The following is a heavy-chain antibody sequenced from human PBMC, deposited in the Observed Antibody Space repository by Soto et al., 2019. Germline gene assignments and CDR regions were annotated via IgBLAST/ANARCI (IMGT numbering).Heavy chain of an antibody. CDR3: AGDIGIGWYYFDY. D-gene: IGHD6-19*01. J-gene: IGHJ4*02. Sequence: PGGSLRLSCAASGFTFSSYSMNWVRQAPGKGLEWVSYITPSSDTIYYADSVKCRFTISRDNGKNSLYLQMNSLRDEDTAVYYCAGDIGIGWYYFDYWGQGNMVTVSS. CDR2: ITPSSDTI. V-gene: IGHV3-48*02. CDR1: GFTFSSYS.